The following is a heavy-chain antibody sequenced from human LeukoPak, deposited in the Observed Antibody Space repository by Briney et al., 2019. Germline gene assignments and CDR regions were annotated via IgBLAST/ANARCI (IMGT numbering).Heavy chain of an antibody. J-gene: IGHJ4*02. D-gene: IGHD6-13*01. CDR2: INSDGSWT. CDR3: ARDGGPYSSPFDY. V-gene: IGHV3-74*01. Sequence: GGSLRLSCAASGNYWMHWVRQAPGKGLVWVSHINSDGSWTSYADSVKGRFTISKDNAKNTVYLQMNSLRAEDTAVYYCARDGGPYSSPFDYWGQGTLVTVSS. CDR1: GNYW.